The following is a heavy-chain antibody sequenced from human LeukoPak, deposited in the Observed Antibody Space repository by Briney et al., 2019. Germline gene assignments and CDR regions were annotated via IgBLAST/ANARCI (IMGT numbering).Heavy chain of an antibody. J-gene: IGHJ4*02. CDR3: ARVTQWRGAYY. D-gene: IGHD6-19*01. CDR1: GGSFSGYY. CDR2: INHSGST. Sequence: PSETLSLTCAVYGGSFSGYYWSWIRQPPGKGLEWIGEINHSGSTNYNPSLKSRVTISVDTSKNQFSLKLSSVTAADTAVYYCARVTQWRGAYYWGQGTLVTVSS. V-gene: IGHV4-34*01.